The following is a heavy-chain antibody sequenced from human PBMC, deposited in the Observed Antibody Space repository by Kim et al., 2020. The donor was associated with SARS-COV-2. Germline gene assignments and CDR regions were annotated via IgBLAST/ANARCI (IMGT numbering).Heavy chain of an antibody. V-gene: IGHV3-23*01. J-gene: IGHJ4*02. D-gene: IGHD3-9*01. Sequence: ADSVQDRFTISRDNSKNTLFLQRNILRAEDPAVYYCAKYRGAKYFNWFMDYWGQGTLITVSS. CDR3: AKYRGAKYFNWFMDY.